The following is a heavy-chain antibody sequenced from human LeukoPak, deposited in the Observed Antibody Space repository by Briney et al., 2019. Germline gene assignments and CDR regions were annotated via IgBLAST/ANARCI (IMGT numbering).Heavy chain of an antibody. CDR1: GFTFSSYA. CDR3: ALSVSSGFPYNAFDI. Sequence: GGSLRPSCAASGFTFSSYAMSWVRQAPGKGLEWVSAISGSGGSTYYADSVKGRFTISRDNSKNTLYLQMNSLRAEDTAVYYCALSVSSGFPYNAFDIWGQGTMVTVSS. V-gene: IGHV3-23*01. D-gene: IGHD6-19*01. J-gene: IGHJ3*02. CDR2: ISGSGGST.